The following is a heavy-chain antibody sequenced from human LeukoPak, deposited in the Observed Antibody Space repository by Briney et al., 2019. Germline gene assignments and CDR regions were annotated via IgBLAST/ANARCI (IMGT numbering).Heavy chain of an antibody. CDR2: IWYDGSNK. V-gene: IGHV3-33*01. J-gene: IGHJ6*02. Sequence: GRSLRLSCAASGLIFSSYGMHWVRQAAGKGLEWVAVIWYDGSNKYYADSVKGRFTISRDNAKNSLYLQMNSLRAEDTAVYYCARGFWSGYSRAGMDVWGQGTTVTVSS. CDR3: ARGFWSGYSRAGMDV. CDR1: GLIFSSYG. D-gene: IGHD3-3*01.